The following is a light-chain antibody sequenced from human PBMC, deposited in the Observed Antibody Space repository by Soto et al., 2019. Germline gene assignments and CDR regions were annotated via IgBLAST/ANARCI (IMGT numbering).Light chain of an antibody. CDR3: QQYLTSPKT. CDR1: QSVSSSY. V-gene: IGKV3-20*01. Sequence: EIVLTQSPCTLSLSPGERATLSCRASQSVSSSYLAWYQQKPGQAPRLLIYGASRRAPGIPERFSGSGSGTDFTLTISRLEPEDFAVYYCQQYLTSPKTFGQGTKVDIK. J-gene: IGKJ1*01. CDR2: GAS.